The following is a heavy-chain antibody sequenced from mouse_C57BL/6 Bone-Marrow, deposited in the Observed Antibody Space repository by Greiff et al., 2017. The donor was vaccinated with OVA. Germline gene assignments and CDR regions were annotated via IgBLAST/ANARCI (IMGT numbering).Heavy chain of an antibody. Sequence: VQLQQPGTELVKPGASVKLSCKASGYTFTSYWMHWVKQRPGQGLEWIGNFHPYNDDTKYNEKFKGKATLTVEKSSSTVYLELSRLTSDDSAVYYCARGGYYDGFLYYFDYWGQGTTLTVSS. V-gene: IGHV1-47*01. CDR1: GYTFTSYW. D-gene: IGHD2-3*01. CDR3: ARGGYYDGFLYYFDY. J-gene: IGHJ2*01. CDR2: FHPYNDDT.